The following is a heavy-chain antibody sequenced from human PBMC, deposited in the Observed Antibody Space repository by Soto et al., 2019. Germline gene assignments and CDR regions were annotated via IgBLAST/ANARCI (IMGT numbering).Heavy chain of an antibody. D-gene: IGHD6-6*01. CDR1: GFTFSSYA. Sequence: GGSLRLSCAASGFTFSSYAMSWVRQAPGKGLEWVSAISGSGGSTYYADSVKGRFTISRDNSKNTLYLQMNSLRAEDTAVYYCAKIMKRIAARPGAFDIWGQGTMVTVSS. CDR2: ISGSGGST. V-gene: IGHV3-23*01. CDR3: AKIMKRIAARPGAFDI. J-gene: IGHJ3*02.